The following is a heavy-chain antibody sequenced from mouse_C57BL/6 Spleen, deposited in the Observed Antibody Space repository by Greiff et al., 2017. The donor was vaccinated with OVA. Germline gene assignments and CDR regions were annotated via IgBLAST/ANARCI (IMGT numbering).Heavy chain of an antibody. D-gene: IGHD2-4*01. J-gene: IGHJ4*01. CDR3: SRYDYRGYAMDY. CDR1: GYTFTSYW. CDR2: IYPGSGST. Sequence: QVQLQQSGAELVQPGASVTMSCKASGYTFTSYWITWVKQRPGQGLEWIGDIYPGSGSTNYNEKFKSKATLTVDTSSSTADMQLSSLTSEDSAVYYCSRYDYRGYAMDYWGQGTSVTVSS. V-gene: IGHV1-55*01.